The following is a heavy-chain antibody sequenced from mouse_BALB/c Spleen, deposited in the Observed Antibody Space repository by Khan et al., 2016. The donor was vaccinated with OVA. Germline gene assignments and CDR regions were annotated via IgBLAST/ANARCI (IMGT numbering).Heavy chain of an antibody. CDR1: GYTFTSYG. Sequence: VELVESGAELAKPGAPVKMSCKASGYTFTSYGVHGVKQRPGKGLEWIGYINPSSNYTEYNKNFKDKATLTADKSSSTAYMQLSSLTSEDSAVYYCARDRIDYWGQGTTLTVSS. CDR2: INPSSNYT. CDR3: ARDRIDY. V-gene: IGHV1-4*01. J-gene: IGHJ2*01.